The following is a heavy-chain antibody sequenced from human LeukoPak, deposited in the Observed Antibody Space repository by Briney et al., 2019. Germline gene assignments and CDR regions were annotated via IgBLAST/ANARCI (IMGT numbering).Heavy chain of an antibody. CDR1: GFTFGGHW. V-gene: IGHV3-15*01. CDR2: IKSKTDGGTT. Sequence: PGGSLRLSCTVSGFTFGGHWMNWVRQAPGKGLEWVGRIKSKTDGGTTDYAAPVKGRFTISRDDSKNTLYLQMNSLKTEDTAVYYCTTVPLYCGGDCYLDYWGQGTLVTVSS. CDR3: TTVPLYCGGDCYLDY. D-gene: IGHD2-21*02. J-gene: IGHJ4*02.